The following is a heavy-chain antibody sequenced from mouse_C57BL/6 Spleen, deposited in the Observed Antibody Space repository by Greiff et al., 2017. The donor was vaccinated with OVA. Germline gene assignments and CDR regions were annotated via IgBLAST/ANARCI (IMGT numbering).Heavy chain of an antibody. Sequence: EVMLVESGGGLVKPGGSLKLSCAASGFTFSSYAMSWVRQTPEKRLEWVATISDGGSYTYYPDNVKGRFTISRDNAKNNLYLQMSHLKSEDTAMYYCARGLDGYFDYWGQGTTLTVSS. CDR3: ARGLDGYFDY. D-gene: IGHD2-3*01. J-gene: IGHJ2*01. CDR2: ISDGGSYT. V-gene: IGHV5-4*03. CDR1: GFTFSSYA.